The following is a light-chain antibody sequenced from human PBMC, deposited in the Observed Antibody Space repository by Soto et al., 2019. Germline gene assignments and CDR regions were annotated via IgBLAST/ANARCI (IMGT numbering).Light chain of an antibody. CDR2: AAS. CDR3: QQSYSTPRT. V-gene: IGKV1-39*01. J-gene: IGKJ2*01. Sequence: DIQMTQSPSSLSAFVGDRVTITCRASQSISTYLNWYQQKLGKAPKLLIYAASSLQSGVPSRFSGSGSGTDFTLTISSLQPEDFATYYCQQSYSTPRTFGQGTKLEIK. CDR1: QSISTY.